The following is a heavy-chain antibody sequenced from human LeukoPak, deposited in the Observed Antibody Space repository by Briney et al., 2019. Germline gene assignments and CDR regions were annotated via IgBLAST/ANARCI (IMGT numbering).Heavy chain of an antibody. J-gene: IGHJ4*02. D-gene: IGHD1-26*01. CDR3: AGGHYPLEF. CDR1: GGSINSGY. V-gene: IGHV4-59*13. CDR2: LYPSGST. Sequence: PSETLSLTCSVSGGSINSGYWSWIRQPPGKGPEWIGLLYPSGSTNYNPSLRSRVTISVDTSRTQCSLKLSSVTAADTALYYCAGGHYPLEFWGQGALVTVSS.